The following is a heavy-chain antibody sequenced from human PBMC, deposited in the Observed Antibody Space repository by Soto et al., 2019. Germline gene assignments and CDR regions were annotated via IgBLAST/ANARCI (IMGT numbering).Heavy chain of an antibody. CDR3: AHRLSSGGLVPAANWFDA. Sequence: SGPTLVNPTQTLTLTCTFSGFSLSTSGVGVGWIRQPPGKALEWLALIYWNDDKRYSPSLKSRLTITKDTSKNQVVLTMTNMDPVDTATYYSAHRLSSGGLVPAANWFDAWGQGTLVTVSS. CDR1: GFSLSTSGVG. D-gene: IGHD2-2*01. CDR2: IYWNDDK. J-gene: IGHJ5*02. V-gene: IGHV2-5*01.